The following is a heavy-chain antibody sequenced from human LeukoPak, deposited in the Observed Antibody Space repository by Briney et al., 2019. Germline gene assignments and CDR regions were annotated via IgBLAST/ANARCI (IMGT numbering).Heavy chain of an antibody. CDR3: ARGVVRVTDFDY. CDR2: IYSGGST. Sequence: PGGSLRLSCAASGFTFSSYEMNWVRQAPRKGLEWVSVIYSGGSTFYADSVEGRFTISRDNSKNTVFLQMNSLRAEDTAVYYCARGVVRVTDFDYWGQGTLVTVSS. V-gene: IGHV3-53*01. CDR1: GFTFSSYE. D-gene: IGHD2-21*02. J-gene: IGHJ4*02.